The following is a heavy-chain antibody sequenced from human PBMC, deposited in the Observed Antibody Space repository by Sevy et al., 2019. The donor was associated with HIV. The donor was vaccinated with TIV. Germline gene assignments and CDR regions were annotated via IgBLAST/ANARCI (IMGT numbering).Heavy chain of an antibody. CDR1: GGSISSSSYY. CDR3: ARHEGVRFPFDY. D-gene: IGHD3-3*01. Sequence: SETLSLTCTVSGGSISSSSYYWGWIRQPPGKGLGWIGSIYYRGSTYYNPSLKSRVTISVDTSKNQFSLKLSSVTAADTAVYYCARHEGVRFPFDYWGQGTLVTVSS. J-gene: IGHJ4*02. V-gene: IGHV4-39*01. CDR2: IYYRGST.